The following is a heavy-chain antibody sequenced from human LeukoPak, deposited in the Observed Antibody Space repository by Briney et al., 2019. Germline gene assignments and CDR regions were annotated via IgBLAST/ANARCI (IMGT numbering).Heavy chain of an antibody. CDR3: ARDQIAVAGSFDY. Sequence: GGSLRLSCAASGFTFSSYSMNWVRQAPGKGLGWVSSISSSSSYIYYADSVKGRFTISRDNTKNSLYLQMNSLRAEDTAVYYCARDQIAVAGSFDYWGQGTLVTVSS. CDR1: GFTFSSYS. CDR2: ISSSSSYI. J-gene: IGHJ4*02. D-gene: IGHD6-19*01. V-gene: IGHV3-21*01.